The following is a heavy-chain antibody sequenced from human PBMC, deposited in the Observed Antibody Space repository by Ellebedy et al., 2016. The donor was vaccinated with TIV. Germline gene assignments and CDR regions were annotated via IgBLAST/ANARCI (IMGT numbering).Heavy chain of an antibody. CDR2: IVPIFGTT. V-gene: IGHV1-69*13. Sequence: SVKVSXXASGGTFSSYAISWVRQAPGQGLEWMRGIVPIFGTTKYAQRFQGRVTITADESTSTAYMELSSLRSEDTAVYYCARDRAPPRITLIPSGFYGFDPWGQGTLVTVSS. D-gene: IGHD3-3*01. J-gene: IGHJ5*02. CDR3: ARDRAPPRITLIPSGFYGFDP. CDR1: GGTFSSYA.